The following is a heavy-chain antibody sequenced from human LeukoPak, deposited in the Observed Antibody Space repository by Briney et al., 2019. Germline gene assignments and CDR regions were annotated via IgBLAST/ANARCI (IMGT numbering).Heavy chain of an antibody. J-gene: IGHJ6*03. V-gene: IGHV4-39*01. CDR1: GGSISSSSYY. D-gene: IGHD1-1*01. Sequence: SETLSLTCTVSGGSISSSSYYWGWIRQPPGKGLEWIGSIYYSGSTYYNPSLKSPVTISVDTSQNQFSLKLSSVTAADTAVYYCHTTGTTGYYYMDVWGKGTTVTVSS. CDR2: IYYSGST. CDR3: HTTGTTGYYYMDV.